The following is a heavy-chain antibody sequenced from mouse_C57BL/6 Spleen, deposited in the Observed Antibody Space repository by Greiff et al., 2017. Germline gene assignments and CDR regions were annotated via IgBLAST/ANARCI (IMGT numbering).Heavy chain of an antibody. V-gene: IGHV2-9-1*01. J-gene: IGHJ3*01. CDR2: IWTGGGT. CDR3: AKAIYYGNHAWFAY. CDR1: GFSLTSYA. D-gene: IGHD2-1*01. Sequence: VKLVESGPGLVAPSQSLSITCTVSGFSLTSYAISWVRQPPGKGLEWLGVIWTGGGTNYNSALKSRLSIRKDNSKSQVFLKRNSLQTDDTARYYCAKAIYYGNHAWFAYWGQGTLVTVSA.